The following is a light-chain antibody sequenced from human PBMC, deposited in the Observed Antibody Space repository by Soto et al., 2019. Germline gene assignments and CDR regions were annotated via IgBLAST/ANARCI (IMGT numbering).Light chain of an antibody. Sequence: DIVMTQSPDSLAVSLGERATINCKTSQSVLHSSNNKNYLTWYQQKPGQPPKLLIYWASTRESGVPDRFSGSGSGTDFTLTISSLQAEDVAVYYCQQSYTIPVTFGGGTKVDI. CDR1: QSVLHSSNNKNY. CDR2: WAS. V-gene: IGKV4-1*01. CDR3: QQSYTIPVT. J-gene: IGKJ4*01.